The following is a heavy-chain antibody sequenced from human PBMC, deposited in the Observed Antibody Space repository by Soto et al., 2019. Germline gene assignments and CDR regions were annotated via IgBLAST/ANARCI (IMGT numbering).Heavy chain of an antibody. D-gene: IGHD3-16*01. V-gene: IGHV4-31*03. CDR1: GGSISSGGYY. J-gene: IGHJ6*03. CDR2: IYYSGST. CDR3: ARIPLMRYDYYYYYMDV. Sequence: QVQLQESGPGLVKPSQTLSLTCTVSGGSISSGGYYWSWIRQHPGKGLEWIGYIYYSGSTYYNPSLKSRVTISVDTSKNQFSLKLRSVTAADTAVYYCARIPLMRYDYYYYYMDVWGKGTTVTVSS.